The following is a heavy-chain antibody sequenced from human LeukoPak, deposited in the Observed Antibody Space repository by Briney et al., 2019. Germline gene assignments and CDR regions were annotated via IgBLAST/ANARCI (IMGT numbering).Heavy chain of an antibody. CDR2: IYWDNDK. J-gene: IGHJ4*02. CDR3: AHLPRYCGGTNCYLFDY. V-gene: IGHV2-5*02. Sequence: SGPTLVKPTQTLTLTCTFSGFSLDTSGVGMGWIRQPPGEALEWLALIYWDNDKRYSPSLKSRLTISKDTSKNHVVLTMTIMDPVDTATYYCAHLPRYCGGTNCYLFDYWGQGTLVTVSS. D-gene: IGHD2-2*01. CDR1: GFSLDTSGVG.